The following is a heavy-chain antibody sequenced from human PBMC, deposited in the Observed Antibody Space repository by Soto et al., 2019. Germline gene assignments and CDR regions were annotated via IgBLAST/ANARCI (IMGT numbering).Heavy chain of an antibody. D-gene: IGHD2-15*01. CDR2: IIPIFGTA. Sequence: QVQLVPSGAEVKKPGSSVKVSCKASGGTFSSYAISWVRQAPGQGLEWMGGIIPIFGTANYAQKFQGRVTITADEAKSTAYMELSSLRSEDTAVYYWSRLCASGGSCYSSDYWGQGTLVTVSS. J-gene: IGHJ4*02. CDR3: SRLCASGGSCYSSDY. V-gene: IGHV1-69*01. CDR1: GGTFSSYA.